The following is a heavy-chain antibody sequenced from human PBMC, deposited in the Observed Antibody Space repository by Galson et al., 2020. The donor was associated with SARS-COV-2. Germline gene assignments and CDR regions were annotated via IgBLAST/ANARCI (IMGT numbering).Heavy chain of an antibody. D-gene: IGHD6-13*01. J-gene: IGHJ4*02. CDR3: TTPHSSSWEFDY. V-gene: IGHV3-15*01. Sequence: GGSLRLSCAASGFTFSNAWMSWVRQAPGKGLEWVGRIKSKTDGGTTDYAAPVKGRFTISRDDSKNTLYLQMNSLKTEDTAVYYCTTPHSSSWEFDYWGQGTLVTVSS. CDR1: GFTFSNAW. CDR2: IKSKTDGGTT.